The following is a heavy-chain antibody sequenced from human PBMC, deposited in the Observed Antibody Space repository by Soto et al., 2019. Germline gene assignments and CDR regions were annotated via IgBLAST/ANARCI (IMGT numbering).Heavy chain of an antibody. J-gene: IGHJ4*02. CDR1: GFTFSSSW. CDR2: IKQDGSEK. Sequence: SLRLSCAVSGFTFSSSWMTWVRQAPGKGLEWVANIKQDGSEKNYVDSVKGRFTISRDNAKNSLYLQMSSLRAEDTAVYYCARDTTLFGDSHWNAYWGQGTLVTVSS. D-gene: IGHD1-1*01. V-gene: IGHV3-7*01. CDR3: ARDTTLFGDSHWNAY.